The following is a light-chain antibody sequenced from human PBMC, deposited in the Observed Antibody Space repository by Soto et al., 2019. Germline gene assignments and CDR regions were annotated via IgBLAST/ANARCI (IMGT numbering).Light chain of an antibody. V-gene: IGLV2-8*01. J-gene: IGLJ3*02. CDR3: SSYAGSPWL. CDR1: GSDIGAYNY. CDR2: EVT. Sequence: ALTQPPSASGSPGQSVTISCTGTGSDIGAYNYVSWYQQYPGKAPKLMIYEVTKRPSGVPDRISGSKSGNTASLTISGLQTEDEADYYCSSYAGSPWLFGGGTKLTVL.